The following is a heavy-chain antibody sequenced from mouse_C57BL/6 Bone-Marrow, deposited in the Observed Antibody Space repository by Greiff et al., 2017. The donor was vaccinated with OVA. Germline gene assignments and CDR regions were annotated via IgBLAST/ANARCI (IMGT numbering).Heavy chain of an antibody. V-gene: IGHV1-9*01. CDR1: GYTFTGYW. CDR3: ARGIYYYGRGYFDY. J-gene: IGHJ2*01. D-gene: IGHD1-1*01. Sequence: QVQLQQSGAELMKPGASVKLSCKATGYTFTGYWIEWVKQRPGHGLEWIGEILPGSGSTNYNEKFKGKATFTADTSSNTAYMQLSSLTTKDSAIYYCARGIYYYGRGYFDYWGQGTTLTVSS. CDR2: ILPGSGST.